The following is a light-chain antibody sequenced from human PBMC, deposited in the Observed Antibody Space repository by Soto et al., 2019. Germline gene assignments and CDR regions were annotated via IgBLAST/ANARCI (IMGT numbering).Light chain of an antibody. CDR1: QSISSY. V-gene: IGKV1-39*01. J-gene: IGKJ5*01. CDR3: QQSYSTPPIT. CDR2: AAS. Sequence: DIKMTQSPSSLSASVGDRVTITCRSSQSISSYLNWYQQKPGKAPKLLIYAASSLQSGVPSRFSGSGSGTDFTLTISSLQPEDFATYYCQQSYSTPPITVGPGTRLEIK.